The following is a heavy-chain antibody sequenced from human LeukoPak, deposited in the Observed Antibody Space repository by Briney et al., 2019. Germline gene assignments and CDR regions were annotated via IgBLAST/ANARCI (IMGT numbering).Heavy chain of an antibody. CDR1: GFTFSSYS. J-gene: IGHJ5*02. V-gene: IGHV4-59*01. Sequence: GSLRLSCAASGFTFSSYSMNWVRQAPGKGLEWIGYIYYSGSTNYNPSLKSRVTISVDTSKNQFSLKLSSVTAADTAVYYCARDRYYYGSGRGDSWFDPWGQGTLVTVSS. D-gene: IGHD3-10*01. CDR3: ARDRYYYGSGRGDSWFDP. CDR2: IYYSGST.